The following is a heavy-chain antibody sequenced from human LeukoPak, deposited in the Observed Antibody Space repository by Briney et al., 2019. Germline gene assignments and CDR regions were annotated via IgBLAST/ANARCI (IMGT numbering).Heavy chain of an antibody. CDR3: AKDGFNYTSRDNDGFDT. Sequence: GGSLRLSCAASGFSVGSYGMSWVRQAPGKGLEWVSTFSGNGEWTHYTDSVRGRFTTSRDKTKNTLYLQMNSLIFEDTALYYCAKDGFNYTSRDNDGFDTWGQGTMVTVSS. CDR1: GFSVGSYG. D-gene: IGHD3-3*01. V-gene: IGHV3-23*01. J-gene: IGHJ3*02. CDR2: FSGNGEWT.